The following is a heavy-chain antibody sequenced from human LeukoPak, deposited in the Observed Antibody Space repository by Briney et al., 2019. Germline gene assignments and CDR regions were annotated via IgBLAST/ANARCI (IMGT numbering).Heavy chain of an antibody. CDR3: ARHDFWSGPA. V-gene: IGHV4-30-2*02. Sequence: SETLSLTCAVSGGSISSGGYSWSWIRQPPGKGLEWIGYTYHSGSTYYNPSLKSRVTISVDTSKNQFSLKLSSVTAADTAVYYCARHDFWSGPAWGQGTLVTVSS. CDR1: GGSISSGGYS. CDR2: TYHSGST. D-gene: IGHD3-3*01. J-gene: IGHJ5*02.